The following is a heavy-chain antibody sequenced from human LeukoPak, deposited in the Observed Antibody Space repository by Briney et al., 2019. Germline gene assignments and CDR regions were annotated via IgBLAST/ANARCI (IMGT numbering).Heavy chain of an antibody. CDR1: GYTFTGYY. Sequence: ASVKVSCKASGYTFTGYYMHWVRQAPGQGLEWMGWINPNSVGTNYAQKFQGRVTMTRDTSISTAYMELSRLRSDDTAVYYCARDPSRVLRFLEWLSHYFDYWGQGTLVTVSS. V-gene: IGHV1-2*02. CDR3: ARDPSRVLRFLEWLSHYFDY. D-gene: IGHD3-3*01. CDR2: INPNSVGT. J-gene: IGHJ4*02.